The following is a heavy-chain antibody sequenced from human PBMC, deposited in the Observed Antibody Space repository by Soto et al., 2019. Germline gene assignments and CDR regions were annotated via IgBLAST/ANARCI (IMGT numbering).Heavy chain of an antibody. CDR3: ARDGLGLERRGDWFDP. V-gene: IGHV3-48*01. D-gene: IGHD1-1*01. CDR1: GFTFSSYS. Sequence: GGSLRLSCAASGFTFSSYSMNWVRQAPGKGLEWVSYISSSSSTIYYADSVKGRFTISRDNAKNSLYLQMNSLRAEDTAVYYCARDGLGLERRGDWFDPWGQGTLVTVSS. CDR2: ISSSSSTI. J-gene: IGHJ5*02.